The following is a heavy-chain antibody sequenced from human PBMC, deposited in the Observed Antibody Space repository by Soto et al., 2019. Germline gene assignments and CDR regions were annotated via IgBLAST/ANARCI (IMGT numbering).Heavy chain of an antibody. D-gene: IGHD6-13*01. CDR2: ISSSSSYI. CDR3: ARFAAAPTAFDY. CDR1: GFTFSSYS. Sequence: EVQLVESGGGLVKPGESLRLSCAASGFTFSSYSMNWVRQAPGKGLEWVSSISSSSSYIYYADSVKGRFTISRDNAKNSLYLQMNSLRAEDTAVYYCARFAAAPTAFDYWGQGTLVTVSS. J-gene: IGHJ4*02. V-gene: IGHV3-21*01.